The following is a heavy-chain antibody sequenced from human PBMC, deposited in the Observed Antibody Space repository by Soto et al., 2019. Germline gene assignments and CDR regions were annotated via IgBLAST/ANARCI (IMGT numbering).Heavy chain of an antibody. CDR1: GYSISTGFN. CDR2: IYYSGST. J-gene: IGHJ4*02. Sequence: SETLSLTCAVSGYSISTGFNWAWIRQPPGKGLEWIGSIYYSGSTYYNLSLKSRVTISSDASKNQISLKLSSVTAADTALYYCARDWGTGFYKLDSWGQGTLVTVSS. CDR3: ARDWGTGFYKLDS. V-gene: IGHV4-38-2*02. D-gene: IGHD6-19*01.